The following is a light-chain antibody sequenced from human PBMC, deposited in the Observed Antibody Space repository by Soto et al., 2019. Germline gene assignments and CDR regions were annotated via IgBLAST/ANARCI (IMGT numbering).Light chain of an antibody. CDR2: ENN. V-gene: IGLV1-51*02. CDR3: GTWDSSLSRYV. J-gene: IGLJ1*01. CDR1: SSNIGNNY. Sequence: QSVLTQPPSVSAAPGQKVTISCSGSSSNIGNNYVSWYQQLPGTAPKLLIYENNRRPSGIPDRFSGSKSGTSATLGITGLQTGDEADYYCGTWDSSLSRYVFETGTKVTVL.